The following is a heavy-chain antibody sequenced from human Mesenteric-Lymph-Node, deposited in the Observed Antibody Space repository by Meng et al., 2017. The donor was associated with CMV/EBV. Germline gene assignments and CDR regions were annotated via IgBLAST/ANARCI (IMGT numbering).Heavy chain of an antibody. D-gene: IGHD3-3*01. V-gene: IGHV3-9*01. Sequence: SLKISCAASGFIFDDFGMHWVRHAPGKGLEWVSGLSWNSGSVGYAESVRGRFTISRDNAKNSLYLQMNSLRAEDTAVYYCAKDLYDFWSGYYKGYYYYGMDVWGQGTTVTVSS. J-gene: IGHJ6*02. CDR2: LSWNSGSV. CDR1: GFIFDDFG. CDR3: AKDLYDFWSGYYKGYYYYGMDV.